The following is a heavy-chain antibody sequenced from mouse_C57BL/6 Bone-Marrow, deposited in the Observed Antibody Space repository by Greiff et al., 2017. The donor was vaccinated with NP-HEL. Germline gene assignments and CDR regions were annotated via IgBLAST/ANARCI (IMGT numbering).Heavy chain of an antibody. CDR1: GFSFNTYA. CDR3: VRHSYYYAMDY. D-gene: IGHD2-12*01. CDR2: IRSKSNNYAT. Sequence: VQLKQSGGGLVQPKGSLKLSCAASGFSFNTYAMNWVRQAPGKGLEWVARIRSKSNNYATYYADSVKDRFTISRDDSESMLYLQMNNLKTEDTAMYYCVRHSYYYAMDYWGQGTSVTVSS. J-gene: IGHJ4*01. V-gene: IGHV10-1*01.